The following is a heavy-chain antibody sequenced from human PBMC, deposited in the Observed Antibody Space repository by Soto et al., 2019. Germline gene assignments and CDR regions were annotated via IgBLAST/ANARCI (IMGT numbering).Heavy chain of an antibody. CDR2: IYPGDSDT. J-gene: IGHJ3*02. CDR3: AGGYYYDSSGYYYSAFDI. D-gene: IGHD3-22*01. Sequence: GESLKISCKGSGYSFTSYWIGWVRQMPGKGLEWMGIIYPGDSDTRYSPSFQGQVTISADKSISTAYLQWSSLKASDTAMYYCAGGYYYDSSGYYYSAFDIWGQGTMVTVSS. V-gene: IGHV5-51*01. CDR1: GYSFTSYW.